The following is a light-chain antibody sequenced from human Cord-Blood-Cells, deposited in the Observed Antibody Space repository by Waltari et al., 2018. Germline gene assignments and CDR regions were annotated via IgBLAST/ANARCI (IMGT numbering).Light chain of an antibody. J-gene: IGKJ4*01. V-gene: IGKV4-1*01. Sequence: DIVMTQSPDSLAVSLGERAPINCKSSQRVLYSSNNKNYLAWYQQKPGQPPKLLIYWASTRESGVPDRFSGSESGTDLTLTISSLQAEDVAVYYCQQYYSTPPTFGGGTKVEIK. CDR2: WAS. CDR3: QQYYSTPPT. CDR1: QRVLYSSNNKNY.